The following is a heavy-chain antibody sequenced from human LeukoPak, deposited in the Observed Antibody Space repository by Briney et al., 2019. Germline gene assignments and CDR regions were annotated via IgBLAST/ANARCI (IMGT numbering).Heavy chain of an antibody. V-gene: IGHV4-59*08. CDR2: IHDSGNT. CDR1: GGSITSYY. D-gene: IGHD6-19*01. CDR3: ARHSGAGTGFVY. J-gene: IGHJ4*02. Sequence: SETLSLTCTVSGGSITSYYWSWIRQPPGKGLEWIGYIHDSGNTNSNASLKSRVTISVDKSKNQFSLKLRSVTAADTAVYYCARHSGAGTGFVYWGQGTLVTVSS.